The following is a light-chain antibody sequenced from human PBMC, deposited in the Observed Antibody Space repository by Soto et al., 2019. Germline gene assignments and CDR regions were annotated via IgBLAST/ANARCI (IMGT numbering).Light chain of an antibody. J-gene: IGLJ1*01. CDR2: EVS. Sequence: QSALTQPASVSGSPGQSITISCTGTSSDVGGYNYVSWYQQHPGKAPKLMIYEVSNRPSGVSNRFSGSKSGNTASLTISGLQAEDEADYYCSSYTRSSTLVFGPGTKVTVL. V-gene: IGLV2-14*01. CDR1: SSDVGGYNY. CDR3: SSYTRSSTLV.